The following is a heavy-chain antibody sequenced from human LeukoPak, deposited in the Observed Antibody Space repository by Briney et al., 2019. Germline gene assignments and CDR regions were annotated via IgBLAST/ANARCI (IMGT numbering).Heavy chain of an antibody. CDR2: MIPIFGTA. CDR1: GAACTSCA. CDR3: SRGLDDYVWGSYRYDH. J-gene: IGHJ5*02. D-gene: IGHD3-16*02. Sequence: SENLSFTASGAACTSCAISWERGSTGQRLGWRRGMIPIFGTANYAQKFQGRVTITADESTSTAYMELSSLRSEDTAVYYCSRGLDDYVWGSYRYDHWGQGTLVTVSS. V-gene: IGHV1-69*13.